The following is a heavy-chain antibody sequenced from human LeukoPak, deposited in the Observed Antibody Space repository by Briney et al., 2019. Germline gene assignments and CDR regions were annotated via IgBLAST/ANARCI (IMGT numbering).Heavy chain of an antibody. D-gene: IGHD3-9*01. J-gene: IGHJ4*02. Sequence: GRSLGLSCAASGFTFSSYAMHWVRQAPGKGLEWVAVISYDGSNKYYADSVKGRFTISRDNSRNTVYLQMNTLRAEDTAVYYCARDFSRHHDWLHTFDYWGQGTLVTVSS. CDR3: ARDFSRHHDWLHTFDY. CDR2: ISYDGSNK. CDR1: GFTFSSYA. V-gene: IGHV3-30*04.